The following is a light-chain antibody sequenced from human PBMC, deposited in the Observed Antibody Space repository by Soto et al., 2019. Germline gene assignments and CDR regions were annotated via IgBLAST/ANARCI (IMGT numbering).Light chain of an antibody. CDR1: SSDVGGYNY. Sequence: QSVLTQPASVSGAPGQSITISCTGNSSDVGGYNYVSWYQQHPGKAPKLMIYDVSNRPSGVSNRFSGSKSGNTASLTISGLQAEDEADYYCRSYTSSSTHVFGPATNVSDL. CDR3: RSYTSSSTHV. CDR2: DVS. V-gene: IGLV2-14*01. J-gene: IGLJ1*01.